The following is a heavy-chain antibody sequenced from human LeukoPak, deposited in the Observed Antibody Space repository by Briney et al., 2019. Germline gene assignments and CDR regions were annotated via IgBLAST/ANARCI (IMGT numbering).Heavy chain of an antibody. CDR3: GSTNSFSY. D-gene: IGHD2-15*01. CDR2: IKQDGSET. V-gene: IGHV3-7*01. J-gene: IGHJ4*02. CDR1: GFAFSNYW. Sequence: GESLRLSCAASGFAFSNYWMNWARQAPGKGLEWMANIKQDGSETNYVDSVKGRFTISRDNAKNSLYLQMNSLRAEDTALYYCGSTNSFSYWGRGTLVTVSS.